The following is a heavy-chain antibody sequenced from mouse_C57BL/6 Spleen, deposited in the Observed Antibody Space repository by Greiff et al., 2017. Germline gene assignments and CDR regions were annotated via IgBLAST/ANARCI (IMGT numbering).Heavy chain of an antibody. D-gene: IGHD1-2*01. J-gene: IGHJ2*01. CDR3: ARYISDGEFDY. CDR2: IRNKANGYTT. V-gene: IGHV7-3*01. CDR1: GFTFTDYY. Sequence: EVKVVESGGGLVQPGGSLSLSCAASGFTFTDYYMSWVRQPPGKALEWLGFIRNKANGYTTEYSASVKGRFTISRDNSQSILYLQLNALRAEDSATYYCARYISDGEFDYWGQGTTLTVSS.